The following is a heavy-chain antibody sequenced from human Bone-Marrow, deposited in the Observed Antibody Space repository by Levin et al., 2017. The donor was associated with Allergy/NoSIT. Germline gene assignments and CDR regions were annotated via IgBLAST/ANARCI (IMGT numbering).Heavy chain of an antibody. CDR3: ARERGDDILAGFTH. CDR2: IDFTGST. D-gene: IGHD3-9*01. V-gene: IGHV4-30-4*01. Sequence: SETLSLTCTVSGASVRSSKYAWTWIRQAPGKGLEWIGNIDFTGSTYYKPSLKSRVTVSLDTSKNPFSLKLQSVTAADTAVYYCARERGDDILAGFTHWGQGTLVTVSS. CDR1: GASVRSSKYA. J-gene: IGHJ4*02.